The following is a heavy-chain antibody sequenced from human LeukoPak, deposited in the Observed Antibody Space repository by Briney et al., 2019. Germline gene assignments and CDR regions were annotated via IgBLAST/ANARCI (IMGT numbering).Heavy chain of an antibody. D-gene: IGHD2-2*01. CDR1: GFTFSIHA. CDR2: ISGSGGST. J-gene: IGHJ6*02. Sequence: RSGGSLRLSCATSGFTFSIHAMSWVRQAPGKGLEWVSGISGSGGSTYYADSVKGRFTISRDNSKNTLYLQMNSLRAEDTAVYYCAKGSGSTSPFYYYGMDVWGQGTTVTVSS. V-gene: IGHV3-23*01. CDR3: AKGSGSTSPFYYYGMDV.